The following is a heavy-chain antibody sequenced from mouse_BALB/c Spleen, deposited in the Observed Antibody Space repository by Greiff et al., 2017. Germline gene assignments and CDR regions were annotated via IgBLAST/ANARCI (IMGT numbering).Heavy chain of an antibody. J-gene: IGHJ1*01. D-gene: IGHD1-1*01. V-gene: IGHV5-6-3*01. Sequence: EVHLVESGGGLVQPGGSLKLSCAASGFTFSSYGMSWVRQTPDKRLELVATINSNGGSTYYPDSVKGRFTISRDNAKNTLYLQMSSLKSEDTAMYYCAREDYYGSKFYWYFDVWGAGTTVTVSS. CDR1: GFTFSSYG. CDR3: AREDYYGSKFYWYFDV. CDR2: INSNGGST.